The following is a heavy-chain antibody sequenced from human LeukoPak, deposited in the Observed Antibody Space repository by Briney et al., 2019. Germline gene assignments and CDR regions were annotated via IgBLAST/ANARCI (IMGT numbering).Heavy chain of an antibody. J-gene: IGHJ3*02. CDR3: ARDRAARPSLGDAFDI. D-gene: IGHD6-6*01. Sequence: SVKVSCKASGGTFSSYAISWVRQAPGQALEWMGGIIPIFGTANYAQKFQGRVTITADESTSTAYMELSSLRSEDTAVYYCARDRAARPSLGDAFDIWGQGTMVTVSS. CDR1: GGTFSSYA. V-gene: IGHV1-69*13. CDR2: IIPIFGTA.